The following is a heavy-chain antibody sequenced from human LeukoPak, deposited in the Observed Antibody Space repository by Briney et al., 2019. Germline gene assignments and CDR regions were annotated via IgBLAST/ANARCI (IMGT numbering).Heavy chain of an antibody. Sequence: SQTLSLTCAISGDSVSSNSAAWNWIRQSPSRGLEWLGRTYYRSEWYNDYAVSVKSRITINPDTSKNQFSLQLNSVTPEDTAVYYCARGPDSYGLPAYYYGMDVWGQGTTVTVSS. CDR1: GDSVSSNSAA. CDR2: TYYRSEWYN. V-gene: IGHV6-1*01. CDR3: ARGPDSYGLPAYYYGMDV. D-gene: IGHD5-18*01. J-gene: IGHJ6*02.